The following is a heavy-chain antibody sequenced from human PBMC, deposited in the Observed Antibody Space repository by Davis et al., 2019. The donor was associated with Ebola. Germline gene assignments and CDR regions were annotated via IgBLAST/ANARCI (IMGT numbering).Heavy chain of an antibody. V-gene: IGHV5-51*01. Sequence: GESLKISCQASGYTFSNYWIGWVRQMPGKGLEWMGLIYPSDSDTVYSPSFQGQVNISVDKSITTAYLQWNSLKASDTAMYYCARSTVGGKSGRWFDPWGQGTLVTVSS. CDR1: GYTFSNYW. J-gene: IGHJ5*02. D-gene: IGHD4-23*01. CDR2: IYPSDSDT. CDR3: ARSTVGGKSGRWFDP.